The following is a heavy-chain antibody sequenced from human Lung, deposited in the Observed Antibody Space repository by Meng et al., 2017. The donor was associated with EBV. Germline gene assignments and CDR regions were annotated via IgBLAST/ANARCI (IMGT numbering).Heavy chain of an antibody. D-gene: IGHD3-10*01. V-gene: IGHV4-30-4*01. Sequence: VSLQESGPGLVKPSAALSLTCAVSGASMLSVGSYWSWIRQPPGKGLEWIGDIYYSGTTYHNPSLKSRVSISMDTSKNQFSLKLSSVTAADTAVYYCARAPYGSGVDYWGQGTLVTVSS. CDR2: IYYSGTT. J-gene: IGHJ4*02. CDR3: ARAPYGSGVDY. CDR1: GASMLSVGSY.